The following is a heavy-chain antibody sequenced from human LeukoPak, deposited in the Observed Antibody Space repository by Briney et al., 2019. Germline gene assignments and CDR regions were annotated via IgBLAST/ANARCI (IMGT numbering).Heavy chain of an antibody. Sequence: SVKVSCKASGGTLSSYAISWVRQAPGQGLEWMGGIIPIFGTANYAQKFQGRVTITADESTSTAHMELSSLRSEDTAVYYCARDVSSRTTGVRGGYYQDAFDYWGQGTLVTVSS. CDR1: GGTLSSYA. D-gene: IGHD3-3*01. CDR3: ARDVSSRTTGVRGGYYQDAFDY. CDR2: IIPIFGTA. J-gene: IGHJ4*02. V-gene: IGHV1-69*13.